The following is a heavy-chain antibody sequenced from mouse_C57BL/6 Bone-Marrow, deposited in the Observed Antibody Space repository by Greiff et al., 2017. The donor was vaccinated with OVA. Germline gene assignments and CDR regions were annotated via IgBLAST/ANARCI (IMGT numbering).Heavy chain of an antibody. Sequence: VQLKQSGAELVRPGASVKLSCTASGFNIKDYYMHWVKQRPEQGLEWIGRIDPEDGDTEYAPKFQGKATMNADKSSNTAYMQLSSLTSEDTAVYYCTRDDYDVGFAYWGQGTLVTVSA. CDR1: GFNIKDYY. V-gene: IGHV14-1*01. D-gene: IGHD2-4*01. J-gene: IGHJ3*01. CDR2: IDPEDGDT. CDR3: TRDDYDVGFAY.